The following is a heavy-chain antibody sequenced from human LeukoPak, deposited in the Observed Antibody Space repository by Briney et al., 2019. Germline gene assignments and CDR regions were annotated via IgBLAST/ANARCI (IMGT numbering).Heavy chain of an antibody. CDR3: AKVQDGSFWYEYFQH. CDR2: ITSGGVNT. J-gene: IGHJ1*01. CDR1: GFTFSSYT. D-gene: IGHD6-19*01. Sequence: PGGSLRLSCAASGFTFSSYTMNWVRQAPGKGLEWVSSITSGGVNTYYATSVKGRFTISRDNAKNSLFLQMNSLGAEDTAIYYCAKVQDGSFWYEYFQHWGQGTLVTVSS. V-gene: IGHV3-21*01.